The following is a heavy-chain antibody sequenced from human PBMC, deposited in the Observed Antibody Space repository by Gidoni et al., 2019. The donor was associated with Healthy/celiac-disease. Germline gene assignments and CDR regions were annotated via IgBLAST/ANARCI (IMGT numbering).Heavy chain of an antibody. J-gene: IGHJ4*02. Sequence: QVQLQQWGAGLLKPSETLSFTCAVYGGSFSGYYWSWIRQPPGKGLEWIGESNHSGSTNYNPSLKSRVTISVDTSKNQFSLKLSSVTAADTAVYYCARGGIAAAGTKGKVDYWGQGTLVTVSS. V-gene: IGHV4-34*01. CDR3: ARGGIAAAGTKGKVDY. D-gene: IGHD6-13*01. CDR1: GGSFSGYY. CDR2: SNHSGST.